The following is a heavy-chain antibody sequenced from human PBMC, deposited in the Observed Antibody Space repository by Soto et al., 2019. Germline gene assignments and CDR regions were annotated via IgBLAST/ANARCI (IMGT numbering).Heavy chain of an antibody. CDR2: IIPIFGTA. CDR1: GGTFSSYA. J-gene: IGHJ5*02. V-gene: IGHV1-69*13. Sequence: SVKVSCKASGGTFSSYAISWVRQAPGQGLEWMGGIIPIFGTANYAQKFQGRVTITADESTSTAYMELSSLRSEDTAVYYCAREAIAAAGLRAYNWFDPWRQGTLVTVSS. D-gene: IGHD6-13*01. CDR3: AREAIAAAGLRAYNWFDP.